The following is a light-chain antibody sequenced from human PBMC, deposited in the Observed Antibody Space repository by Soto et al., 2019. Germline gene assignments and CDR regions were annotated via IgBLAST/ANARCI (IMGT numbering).Light chain of an antibody. CDR3: QQYGTSPWT. V-gene: IGKV3-20*01. CDR2: GAS. J-gene: IGKJ1*01. Sequence: EIVLTQSPGTLSLSPGERATLSCWASQTVSNSYLAWYQQKPGQAPSLLIYGASSRATGIPDRFSGSESGTDFTLTISSLEPEDFAVYYCQQYGTSPWTFGQGTKVDIK. CDR1: QTVSNSY.